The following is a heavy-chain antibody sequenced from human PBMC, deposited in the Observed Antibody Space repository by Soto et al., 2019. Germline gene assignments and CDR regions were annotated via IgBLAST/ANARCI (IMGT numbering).Heavy chain of an antibody. Sequence: SETLSLTCPVYGGFVSSGSYYWSWIRQPPGKGLEWIGGMFYSGTAYYNPSLAGRVSMSVDTSKNQFSLKLNSVSAADTAVYFCARPGGDFVLPRDYRGPGTLLTVSS. CDR1: GGFVSSGSYY. CDR3: ARPGGDFVLPRDY. CDR2: MFYSGTA. J-gene: IGHJ4*02. V-gene: IGHV4-39*01. D-gene: IGHD2-21*01.